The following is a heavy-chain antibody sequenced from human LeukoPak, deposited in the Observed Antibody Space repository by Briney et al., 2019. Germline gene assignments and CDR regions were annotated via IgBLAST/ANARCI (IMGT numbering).Heavy chain of an antibody. CDR3: ARELYGDYYWYFDL. V-gene: IGHV3-13*01. J-gene: IGHJ2*01. CDR2: IGTAGDT. CDR1: GFTFSSYD. Sequence: HPGGSLRLSCAASGFTFSSYDMHWVRQATGKGLEWVSAIGTAGDTYYPGSVKGRFTISRENAKNSLYLQMNSLRAGDTAVYYCARELYGDYYWYFDLWGRGTLVTVSS. D-gene: IGHD4-17*01.